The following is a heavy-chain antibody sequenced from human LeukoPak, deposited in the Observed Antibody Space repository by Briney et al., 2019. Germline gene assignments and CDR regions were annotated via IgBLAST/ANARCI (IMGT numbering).Heavy chain of an antibody. CDR3: ARRAYCSSTSCYAFDP. D-gene: IGHD2-2*01. CDR2: IYPGDSDT. J-gene: IGHJ5*02. V-gene: IGHV5-51*01. CDR1: GYSFTGYW. Sequence: GESLKISCKGSGYSFTGYWIDWVRQMPGKGLEWMGIIYPGDSDTRYSPSFQGQVTISADKSISTAYLQWSSLKASDTAMYYCARRAYCSSTSCYAFDPWGQGTLVTVSS.